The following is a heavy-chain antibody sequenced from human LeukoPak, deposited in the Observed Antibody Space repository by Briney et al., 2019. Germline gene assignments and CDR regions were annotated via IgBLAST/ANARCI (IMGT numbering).Heavy chain of an antibody. J-gene: IGHJ6*03. CDR1: GFTFHDYA. CDR3: VRGSVVPAAMAAGYMDV. CDR2: ISWDGGTT. Sequence: GGSLRLSCVGSGFTFHDYAMHWVRQAPGKGLEWVSLISWDGGTTYYADSVRGRFTITRDNSKNSLYLQMNSLRPEDTALFYCVRGSVVPAAMAAGYMDVWGKGTTVTVSS. V-gene: IGHV3-43D*04. D-gene: IGHD2-2*01.